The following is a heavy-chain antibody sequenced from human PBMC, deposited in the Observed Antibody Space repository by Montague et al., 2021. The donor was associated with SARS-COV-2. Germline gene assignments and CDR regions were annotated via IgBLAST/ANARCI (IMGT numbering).Heavy chain of an antibody. CDR2: IHGRGDGT. V-gene: IGHV3-23*01. Sequence: SLRLSCAASGFTFSTYGMYWVRQPPGKGLEWVSEIHGRGDGTYYADSVKGRFTISGDNSKNTLYLQMNGLRGENTAVYYCARDQNYGMDVWGQGTTVIVSS. CDR3: ARDQNYGMDV. J-gene: IGHJ6*02. CDR1: GFTFSTYG.